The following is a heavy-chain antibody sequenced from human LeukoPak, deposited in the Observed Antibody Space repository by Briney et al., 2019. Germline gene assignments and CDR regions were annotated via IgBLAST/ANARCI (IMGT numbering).Heavy chain of an antibody. CDR1: GFTFSSYW. J-gene: IGHJ4*02. CDR2: INQDGTEK. Sequence: GGSLRLSCAASGFTFSSYWMSWVRQAPGEGLEWVAKINQDGTEKAYVDSVRGRFTISRDNAKNSLFLQMNSLRPGDTAVYYCVREDTPATANYWGQGTLVTISS. D-gene: IGHD2-21*02. V-gene: IGHV3-7*03. CDR3: VREDTPATANY.